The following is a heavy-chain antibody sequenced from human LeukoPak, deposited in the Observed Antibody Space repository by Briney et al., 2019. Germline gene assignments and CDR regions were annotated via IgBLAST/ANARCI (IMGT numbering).Heavy chain of an antibody. D-gene: IGHD1-7*01. Sequence: SVKVSCKASEGTFSSYAISWVRQAPGQGLEWIGGIIPIFGTANHAQKFQGRVTITTDESTSTAYMELSSLRSEDTAVYYCARGPLNWNYGLDYWGQGTLVTVSS. CDR1: EGTFSSYA. CDR2: IIPIFGTA. J-gene: IGHJ4*02. CDR3: ARGPLNWNYGLDY. V-gene: IGHV1-69*05.